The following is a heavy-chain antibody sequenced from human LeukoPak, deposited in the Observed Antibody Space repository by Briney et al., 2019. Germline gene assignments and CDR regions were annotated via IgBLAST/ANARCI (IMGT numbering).Heavy chain of an antibody. CDR3: AKGYGFDSSGSEHYFEN. D-gene: IGHD3-22*01. Sequence: PGGSLRLSCAVSGFTFSNYGIHWVRQAPGKGLEWVAVISYDGSNKYYAESVKGRFTISRDNSKNTLYLQMNSLRAEDTAVYYCAKGYGFDSSGSEHYFENWGQGILVTVSS. V-gene: IGHV3-30*18. CDR1: GFTFSNYG. J-gene: IGHJ4*02. CDR2: ISYDGSNK.